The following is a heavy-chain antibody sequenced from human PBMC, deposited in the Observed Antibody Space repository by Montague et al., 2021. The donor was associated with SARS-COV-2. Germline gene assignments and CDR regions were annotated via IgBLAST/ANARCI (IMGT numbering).Heavy chain of an antibody. V-gene: IGHV4-34*01. D-gene: IGHD3-3*01. CDR2: INHSGST. Sequence: SETLSLTCAVYGGSFSGYYWSWIRQPPGKGLEWIGEINHSGSTNYNPSLKSRVTISVDTSKNQFSLKLSSVTAADTAVYYCARGRTDLGAYYDFWSGYYWNGQNWFDPWGQGTLVTVSS. CDR3: ARGRTDLGAYYDFWSGYYWNGQNWFDP. J-gene: IGHJ5*02. CDR1: GGSFSGYY.